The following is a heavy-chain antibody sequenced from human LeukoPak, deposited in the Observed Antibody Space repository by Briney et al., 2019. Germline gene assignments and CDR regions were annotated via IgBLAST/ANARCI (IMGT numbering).Heavy chain of an antibody. D-gene: IGHD3-10*01. CDR1: GFTFSYYA. Sequence: GGSLRLSCAASGFTFSYYAMQSVRQAPGKRLEWVAFIRYDGTNIYYADSVKGRFTISRDNSKNTLYLQMNSLRAEDTAVYYCAKDRKLRGVNTLDFWGQGTPVTVSS. CDR2: IRYDGTNI. J-gene: IGHJ4*02. CDR3: AKDRKLRGVNTLDF. V-gene: IGHV3-30*02.